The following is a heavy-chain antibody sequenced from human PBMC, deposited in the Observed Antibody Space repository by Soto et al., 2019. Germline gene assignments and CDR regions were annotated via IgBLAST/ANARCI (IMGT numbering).Heavy chain of an antibody. J-gene: IGHJ3*02. V-gene: IGHV5-51*01. D-gene: IGHD2-2*03. CDR3: ARIIGYCRKNDCSWYCDI. Sequence: GESLKISCNTSGYSFISYWVAWVRQKPGKGLEWMGTFYPGDSTSTHSPSFQGQVTISVDKSISTAYLHLSSLKASDTAMYYCARIIGYCRKNDCSWYCDIWGLRTTVTGS. CDR1: GYSFISYW. CDR2: FYPGDSTS.